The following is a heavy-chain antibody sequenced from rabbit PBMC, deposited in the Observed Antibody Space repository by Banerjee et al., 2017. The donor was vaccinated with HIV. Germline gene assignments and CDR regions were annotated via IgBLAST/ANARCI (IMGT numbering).Heavy chain of an antibody. J-gene: IGHJ4*01. CDR3: ARDGSSSVWGGDL. CDR1: GFSFSGGYY. D-gene: IGHD4-1*01. CDR2: IGTGSGST. Sequence: QEQLEESGGGLVKPGASLTLTCKASGFSFSGGYYMCWVRQAPGKGLEWIGCIGTGSGSTYYASWAKGRFTISKTSSTTVTLEMISLTVADTATYFCARDGSSSVWGGDLWGPGTLVTVS. V-gene: IGHV1S45*01.